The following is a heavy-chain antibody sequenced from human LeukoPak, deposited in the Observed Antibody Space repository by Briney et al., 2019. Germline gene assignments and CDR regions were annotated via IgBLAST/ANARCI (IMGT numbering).Heavy chain of an antibody. D-gene: IGHD6-13*01. Sequence: ETLSLTCTVSGGSISSSSYYWGWIPQPPGKVLEWVSALSGSGRSTYYADSVKGRFTISRDNSKNTLYLQMNSLRAEDTAVYYCAIRPRPVSWYYFDYWGQGTLVTVSS. CDR3: AIRPRPVSWYYFDY. CDR1: GGSISSSSYY. J-gene: IGHJ4*02. V-gene: IGHV3-23*01. CDR2: LSGSGRST.